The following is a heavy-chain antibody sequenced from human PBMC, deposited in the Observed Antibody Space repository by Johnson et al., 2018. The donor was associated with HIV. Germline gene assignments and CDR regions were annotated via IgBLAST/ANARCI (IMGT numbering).Heavy chain of an antibody. V-gene: IGHV3-7*01. CDR1: GFSFSDYW. CDR2: INQDGSEK. D-gene: IGHD3-3*01. CDR3: ARDGQVYYNFWISSLAFDI. J-gene: IGHJ3*02. Sequence: VQLVESGGGLVQPGGSLRLSCTASGFSFSDYWMTWVRQAPGKGLEWVANINQDGSEKYYVDSMKCRFNIYRDNSKNTLFLQMNSLRAEDTAVYYCARDGQVYYNFWISSLAFDIWGQGTMVTVSS.